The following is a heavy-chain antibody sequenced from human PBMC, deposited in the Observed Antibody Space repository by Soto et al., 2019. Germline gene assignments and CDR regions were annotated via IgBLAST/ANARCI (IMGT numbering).Heavy chain of an antibody. CDR3: ARDRRIAVAAFDI. J-gene: IGHJ3*02. D-gene: IGHD6-19*01. CDR2: ISSSSSYI. V-gene: IGHV3-21*01. Sequence: GGSLRLSCAASGFTFSSYSMNWVRQAPGKVLEWVSSISSSSSYIYYADSVKGRFTISRGNAKNSLYLQMNSLRAEDTAVYYCARDRRIAVAAFDIWGQGTMVT. CDR1: GFTFSSYS.